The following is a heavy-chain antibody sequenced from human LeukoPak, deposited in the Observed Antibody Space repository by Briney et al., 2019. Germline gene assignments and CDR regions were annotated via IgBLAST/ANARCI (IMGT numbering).Heavy chain of an antibody. V-gene: IGHV3-11*01. CDR2: ISSSGSTI. D-gene: IGHD6-13*01. CDR3: ASPYSSSWYSPGAFDI. Sequence: GGSLRLSCAASGFTFSDYYMSWIRQAPGKGLEWVSYISSSGSTIYYADSVKGRFTISRDNAKNSLYLQMNSLRAEDTAVYYCASPYSSSWYSPGAFDIWGQGTMVTVFS. J-gene: IGHJ3*02. CDR1: GFTFSDYY.